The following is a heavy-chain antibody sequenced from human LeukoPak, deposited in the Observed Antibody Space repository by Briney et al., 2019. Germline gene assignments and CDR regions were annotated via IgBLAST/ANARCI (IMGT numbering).Heavy chain of an antibody. CDR2: ISSSSSYI. V-gene: IGHV3-21*01. CDR1: GFTVSSNS. CDR3: ARFCVDTAMANWFDP. J-gene: IGHJ5*02. D-gene: IGHD5-18*01. Sequence: PGGSLRLSCTVSGFTVSSNSMSWVRQAPGKGLEWVSSISSSSSYIYYADSVKGRFTISRDNAKNSLYLQMNSLRAEDTAVYYCARFCVDTAMANWFDPWGQGTLVTVSS.